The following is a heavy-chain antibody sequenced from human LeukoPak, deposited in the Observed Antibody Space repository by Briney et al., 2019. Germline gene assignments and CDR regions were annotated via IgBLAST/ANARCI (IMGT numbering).Heavy chain of an antibody. D-gene: IGHD5-12*01. V-gene: IGHV4-59*01. Sequence: SETLSLTCTVPGGSTSSYYWSWIRQPPGKGLEWIGYIYYSGSTNYNPSLKSRVTISVDTSKNQFSLKLSSVTAADTAVYYCARGRGYDSLIIDYWGQGTLVTVSS. CDR3: ARGRGYDSLIIDY. J-gene: IGHJ4*02. CDR1: GGSTSSYY. CDR2: IYYSGST.